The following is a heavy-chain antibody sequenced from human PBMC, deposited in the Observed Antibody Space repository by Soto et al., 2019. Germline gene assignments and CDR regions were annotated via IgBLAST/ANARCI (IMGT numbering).Heavy chain of an antibody. V-gene: IGHV4-61*01. CDR3: ARVTYGATFEYCHYGMDV. Sequence: ASETLSLTSTVSGGYVSSGSYYWSWIRQPPGKGLEWIGYIYYSGSTNYNPSLKSRVTISVDTSKNQLSLKLSSVTAADTAVYYCARVTYGATFEYCHYGMDVWGQGRTVT. CDR1: GGYVSSGSYY. D-gene: IGHD2-21*01. CDR2: IYYSGST. J-gene: IGHJ6*02.